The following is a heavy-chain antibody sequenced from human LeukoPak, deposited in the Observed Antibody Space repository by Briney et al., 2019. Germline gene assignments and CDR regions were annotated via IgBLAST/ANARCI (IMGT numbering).Heavy chain of an antibody. Sequence: GGSLRLSCAASGFTFSSYAMHWVRQAPGKGLEWVALIRYDGSNKYYADSVKGRFTISRDNSKNTLYLQMNSLRAEDTAVYYCAKDLSYYDSSGYYGFDYWGQGTLVTVSS. CDR2: IRYDGSNK. D-gene: IGHD3-22*01. CDR3: AKDLSYYDSSGYYGFDY. J-gene: IGHJ4*02. V-gene: IGHV3-30*02. CDR1: GFTFSSYA.